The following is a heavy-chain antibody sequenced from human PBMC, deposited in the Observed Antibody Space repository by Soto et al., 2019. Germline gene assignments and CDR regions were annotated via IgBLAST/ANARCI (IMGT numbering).Heavy chain of an antibody. CDR3: ARGGFYDSSGARNYYYYGMNV. Sequence: QVQLVQSGAEVKKPGASVKVSCKASGYTFTSYGTNWVRQAPGQGLEWLGWISAYDGYTNYAQILQGRVSMTTDTSTKTAYMELRSLRSDDTAMYYCARGGFYDSSGARNYYYYGMNVWGQGTTVTVS. CDR2: ISAYDGYT. J-gene: IGHJ6*02. V-gene: IGHV1-18*01. CDR1: GYTFTSYG. D-gene: IGHD3-22*01.